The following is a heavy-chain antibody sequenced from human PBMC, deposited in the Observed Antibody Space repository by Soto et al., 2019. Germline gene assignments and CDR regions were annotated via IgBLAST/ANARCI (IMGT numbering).Heavy chain of an antibody. D-gene: IGHD3-22*01. Sequence: SGVTFSSYGMHLVRQAPGKGLVWVSRINSDGSEKTYVDSVKGRFTISRDNAKNSLYLEMDSLRAEDMAVYYCARGLYYYDSRGYWGYWGQGTLVTVSS. CDR2: INSDGSEK. J-gene: IGHJ4*02. V-gene: IGHV3-74*01. CDR1: GVTFSSYG. CDR3: ARGLYYYDSRGYWGY.